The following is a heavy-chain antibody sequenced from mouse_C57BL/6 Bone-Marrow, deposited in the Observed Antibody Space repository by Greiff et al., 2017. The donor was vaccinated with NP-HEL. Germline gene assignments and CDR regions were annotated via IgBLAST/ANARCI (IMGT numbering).Heavy chain of an antibody. V-gene: IGHV5-4*03. CDR3: ARVNAIYSWFAY. D-gene: IGHD1-1*01. J-gene: IGHJ3*01. CDR2: ISDGGSYT. Sequence: EVKLMESGGGLVKPGGSLKLSCAASGFTFSSYAMSWVRQTPEKRLEWVATISDGGSYTYYPDNVKGRFTISRDNAKNNLYLQMSHLKSEDTAMYYCARVNAIYSWFAYGGQGTLVTVSA. CDR1: GFTFSSYA.